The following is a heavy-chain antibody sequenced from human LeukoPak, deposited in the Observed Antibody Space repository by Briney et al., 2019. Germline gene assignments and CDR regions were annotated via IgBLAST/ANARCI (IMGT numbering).Heavy chain of an antibody. CDR1: GLSFSSYS. J-gene: IGHJ4*02. CDR3: SSATGDY. V-gene: IGHV3-21*04. D-gene: IGHD2-15*01. CDR2: ISSGSSYV. Sequence: GGSLRLSCSVAGLSFSSYSMNWVRQAPGKGLEWVSSISSGSSYVFYADSVKGRFTISRDNAKNSLYLQMNSLRAEDTALYYCSSATGDYWGQGTLVTVSS.